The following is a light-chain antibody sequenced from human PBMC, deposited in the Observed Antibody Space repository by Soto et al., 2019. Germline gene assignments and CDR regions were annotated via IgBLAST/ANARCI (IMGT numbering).Light chain of an antibody. CDR2: GAS. CDR1: QSFSSSF. V-gene: IGKV3-20*01. Sequence: VSTHSPTTLSLSQGERATRSCRASQSFSSSFLAWYQHKPGQAPRLIIYGASSRATGIPDRFSGSGSGADFTLTISRLEPEDFALYYCKHYGISLYGFGPGTKVDI. CDR3: KHYGISLYG. J-gene: IGKJ1*01.